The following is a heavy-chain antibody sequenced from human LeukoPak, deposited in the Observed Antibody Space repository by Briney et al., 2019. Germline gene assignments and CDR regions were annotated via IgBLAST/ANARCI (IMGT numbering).Heavy chain of an antibody. Sequence: GGSLRLSCAASGFTFSSYEMNWVRQAPGKGLEWVSYISSSGSTIYYADSVKGRFTISRDNAKNSLYLQMNRLRAEDTAVYYCARASYYDTIDYWGQGTLVTVSS. CDR2: ISSSGSTI. V-gene: IGHV3-48*03. CDR3: ARASYYDTIDY. D-gene: IGHD3-22*01. J-gene: IGHJ4*02. CDR1: GFTFSSYE.